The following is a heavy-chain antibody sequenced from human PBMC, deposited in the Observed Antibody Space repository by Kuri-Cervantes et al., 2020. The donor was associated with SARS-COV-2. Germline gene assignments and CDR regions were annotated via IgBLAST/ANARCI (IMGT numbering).Heavy chain of an antibody. CDR3: AREVSSEQLAAFDY. CDR2: IYYSGST. V-gene: IGHV4-39*07. Sequence: SETLSLTCTVSGGSISSSSYYWGWIRQPPGKGLEWIGSIYYSGSTYYNPSLKSRVTISVDTSKNQFSLKLSSVTAADTAVYYCAREVSSEQLAAFDYWGQGTLVTVSS. CDR1: GGSISSSSYY. J-gene: IGHJ4*02. D-gene: IGHD6-6*01.